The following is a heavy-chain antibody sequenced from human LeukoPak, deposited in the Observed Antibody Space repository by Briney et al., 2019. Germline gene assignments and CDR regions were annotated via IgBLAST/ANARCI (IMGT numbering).Heavy chain of an antibody. Sequence: MPSETLSLTCTVSGASISSSYWSWIRQPAGKGLEWIGRIYTNYNPSLEGRVTMSVDTSKNQFSLKLSSVTAADTAVYYCARDTDYGSGSYYSPWGQGTLVTVSS. J-gene: IGHJ5*02. CDR2: IYT. D-gene: IGHD3-10*01. CDR1: GASISSSY. CDR3: ARDTDYGSGSYYSP. V-gene: IGHV4-4*07.